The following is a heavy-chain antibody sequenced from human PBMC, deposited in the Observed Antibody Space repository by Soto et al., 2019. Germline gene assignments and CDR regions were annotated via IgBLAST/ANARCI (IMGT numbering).Heavy chain of an antibody. D-gene: IGHD3-9*01. CDR2: VYHSGDT. Sequence: QVQLQESGPGLVKPSGTLSLTCAVSGGSISTSNWWAWVRQSPGKGLEWLGEVYHSGDTNYNPSLKSRVPVSVDYPKNQCSLKLTSVTAADTAVYFCARSRYFDWLPLDSWGQGTLVTVSS. J-gene: IGHJ4*02. CDR3: ARSRYFDWLPLDS. V-gene: IGHV4-4*02. CDR1: GGSISTSNW.